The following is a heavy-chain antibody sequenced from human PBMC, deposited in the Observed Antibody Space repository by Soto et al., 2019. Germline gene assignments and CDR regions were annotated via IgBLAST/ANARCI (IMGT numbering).Heavy chain of an antibody. CDR3: ARSPDTAMGNWFDP. Sequence: SETLSLTCTVSGGSISSYYWSWIRQPPGKGLEWIGYIYDSGSTNYNPSLKSRVTISVDTSKNQFSLKLSSVTAADTAVYYCARSPDTAMGNWFDPWGQGTLVTVSS. J-gene: IGHJ5*02. D-gene: IGHD5-18*01. CDR2: IYDSGST. V-gene: IGHV4-59*01. CDR1: GGSISSYY.